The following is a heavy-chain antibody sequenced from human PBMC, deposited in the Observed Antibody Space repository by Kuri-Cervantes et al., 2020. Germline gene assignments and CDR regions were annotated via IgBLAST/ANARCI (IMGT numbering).Heavy chain of an antibody. D-gene: IGHD3-10*01. CDR1: GFTVSSNY. J-gene: IGHJ4*02. CDR3: ARMGMGSVMVRGVRSHYYFDY. Sequence: GESLKISCAASGFTVSSNYMSWVRQAPGKGLEWVSVIYSGGSTYYADPVKGRFTISRDNSKNTLYLQMNSLRAEDTAVYYCARMGMGSVMVRGVRSHYYFDYWGQGTLVTVSS. CDR2: IYSGGST. V-gene: IGHV3-53*01.